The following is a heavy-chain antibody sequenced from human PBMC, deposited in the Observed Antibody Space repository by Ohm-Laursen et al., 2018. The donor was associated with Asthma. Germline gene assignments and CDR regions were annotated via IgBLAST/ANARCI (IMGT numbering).Heavy chain of an antibody. V-gene: IGHV3-48*02. CDR1: GFTFSNAW. D-gene: IGHD5-18*01. Sequence: SLRLSCSAPGFTFSNAWMSWVRQAPGKGLEWVSYISSSSSTIYYADSVKGRFTISRDNAKNSLYLQMSSLRDEDTAVYYCARARRGYSYGYYFDYWGQGTLVTVSS. CDR3: ARARRGYSYGYYFDY. CDR2: ISSSSSTI. J-gene: IGHJ4*02.